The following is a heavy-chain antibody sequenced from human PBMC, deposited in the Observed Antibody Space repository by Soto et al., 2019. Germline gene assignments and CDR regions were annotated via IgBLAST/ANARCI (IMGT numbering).Heavy chain of an antibody. D-gene: IGHD3-3*01. CDR3: ARGGGVGVAGSAAFDM. V-gene: IGHV1-2*02. J-gene: IGHJ3*02. CDR1: GYPVTAYY. Sequence: QLHLVQSGAVVKKPGASVTVSCSASGYPVTAYYMHWVRQAPGRGLEWMGGINPATGAAKYTQTFRGGVTMPRDTPTSTVFRELGALTSGDTAVFSCARGGGVGVAGSAAFDMWGQGTLVTVSS. CDR2: INPATGAA.